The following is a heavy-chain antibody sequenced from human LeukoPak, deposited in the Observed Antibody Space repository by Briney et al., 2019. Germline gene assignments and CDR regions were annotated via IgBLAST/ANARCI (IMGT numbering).Heavy chain of an antibody. J-gene: IGHJ4*02. CDR1: GDSISSAPYY. CDR3: ARHIYDSSNYYFYYLDY. Sequence: PSEALSLTCTVSGDSISSAPYYWGWIRQPPGKGLEYIGSVSYRGSTYHNPSLRSRVTISVDTSKNQFSLWLTSVAATDTAVYYCARHIYDSSNYYFYYLDYWGQGVLVTVSS. V-gene: IGHV4-39*01. D-gene: IGHD3-22*01. CDR2: VSYRGST.